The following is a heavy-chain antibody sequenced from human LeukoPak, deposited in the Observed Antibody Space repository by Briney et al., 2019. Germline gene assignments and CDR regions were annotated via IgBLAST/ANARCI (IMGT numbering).Heavy chain of an antibody. D-gene: IGHD6-19*01. CDR3: SRDAVAVAGTSFDY. J-gene: IGHJ4*02. V-gene: IGHV3-30*04. CDR2: ISYDDTNK. Sequence: GGSLRLSCAASGFTFSSYAMHWVRQAPGKGLEWVALISYDDTNKYYADSVKGRFTIYRDNSKDTLYLQMNSLRAEDTAVYYWSRDAVAVAGTSFDYWGQGTLATVPP. CDR1: GFTFSSYA.